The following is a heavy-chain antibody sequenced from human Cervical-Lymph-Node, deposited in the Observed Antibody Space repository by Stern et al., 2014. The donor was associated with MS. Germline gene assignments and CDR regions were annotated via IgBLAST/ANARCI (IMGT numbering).Heavy chain of an antibody. J-gene: IGHJ6*02. V-gene: IGHV1-69*01. Sequence: QVQLVQSGAEVKKPGSSVKVSCKASGVSFSNSSITWVRQAPGQGLEWVGGIITLFGATHNAQRFKGRVKTTADAETITFYIERSSLRSEDTAVYYCARGGLYYYYSGMDVWGQGTTVTVTS. CDR2: IITLFGAT. CDR3: ARGGLYYYYSGMDV. CDR1: GVSFSNSS.